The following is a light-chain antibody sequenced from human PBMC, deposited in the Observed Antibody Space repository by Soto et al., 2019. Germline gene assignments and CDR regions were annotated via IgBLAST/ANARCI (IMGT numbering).Light chain of an antibody. Sequence: DIQMTQSPSSLSASVGDRVTITCRASQTITTYLNWYQQKPGKAPKLLIYAASNLQSGVPSGFSGSASGTDFTLTIGSLQPEDFATYYCQQTYTYFRTFGQGTRVDIK. CDR3: QQTYTYFRT. CDR1: QTITTY. CDR2: AAS. V-gene: IGKV1-39*01. J-gene: IGKJ1*01.